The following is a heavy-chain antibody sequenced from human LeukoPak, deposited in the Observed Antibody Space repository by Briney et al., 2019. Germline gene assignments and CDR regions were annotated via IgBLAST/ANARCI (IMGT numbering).Heavy chain of an antibody. J-gene: IGHJ4*02. CDR2: INAGNGNT. CDR1: GYTFTSYA. Sequence: ASVKVSCKASGYTFTSYAMHWVRQAPGQRLEWMGWINAGNGNTKYSQKFQGRVTITRDTSASTAYMELSSLRSEDTAVYYCARDHPVQLWLLGYWGQGTLVTVSS. CDR3: ARDHPVQLWLLGY. V-gene: IGHV1-3*01. D-gene: IGHD5-18*01.